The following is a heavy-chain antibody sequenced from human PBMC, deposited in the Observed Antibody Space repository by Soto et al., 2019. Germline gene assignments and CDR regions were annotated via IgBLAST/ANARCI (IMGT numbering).Heavy chain of an antibody. V-gene: IGHV1-69*01. CDR1: GGTFSSYS. CDR2: ITPLFGTA. D-gene: IGHD4-17*01. J-gene: IGHJ4*02. Sequence: QVQLVQSGAEVKKSGSSVKVSCKASGGTFSSYSITWVRQAPGQGLEWMGGITPLFGTANYAQKFHGRVTITADESTSTADMQGSSRRAEDTAVYDCAREADGDYGKPVDDWGQGTLGTGSS. CDR3: AREADGDYGKPVDD.